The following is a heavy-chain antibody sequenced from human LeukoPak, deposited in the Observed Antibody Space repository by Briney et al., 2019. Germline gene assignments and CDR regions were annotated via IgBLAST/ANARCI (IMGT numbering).Heavy chain of an antibody. CDR1: GFIFSSHW. CDR3: ARDGSRDTASNTFDF. V-gene: IGHV3-74*01. CDR2: INTDGSHT. J-gene: IGHJ3*01. Sequence: QPGGSLRLSCAASGFIFSSHWVHWVRHAPGKGLVWVSRINTDGSHTTYADFVKGRFTTSRDNAKNTLYLQMNSVRAEDTAVYYCARDGSRDTASNTFDFWGQGTMVTVSS. D-gene: IGHD5-18*01.